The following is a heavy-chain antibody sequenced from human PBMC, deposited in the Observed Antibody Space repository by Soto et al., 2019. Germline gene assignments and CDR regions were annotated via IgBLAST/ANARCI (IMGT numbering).Heavy chain of an antibody. D-gene: IGHD5-12*01. V-gene: IGHV3-53*01. CDR2: IYGGGST. CDR1: GCTINNNY. CDR3: ARARDAYNFLYEPT. Sequence: EVQLVESGGGLIQPGGSLRLSCAASGCTINNNYMSWVRQAPGKGLEWVSVIYGGGSTDYADSVKGRFTISRDNSKNTLYLQMNSLRAEDTATYYCARARDAYNFLYEPTWGQGTLVTVSS. J-gene: IGHJ4*02.